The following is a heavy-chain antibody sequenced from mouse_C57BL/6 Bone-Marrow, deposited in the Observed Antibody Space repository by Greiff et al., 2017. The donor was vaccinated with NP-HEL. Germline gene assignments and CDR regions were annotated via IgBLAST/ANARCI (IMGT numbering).Heavy chain of an antibody. D-gene: IGHD4-1*01. CDR1: GYTFTSYW. Sequence: QVQLKESGAELAKPGASVKLSCKASGYTFTSYWMHWVKQRPGQGLEWIGYINPSSGYTKYNQKFKDKATLTADKSSSTAYMQLSSLTYEDSAVYDCARSVPSLGWGYWGQGTTLTVSS. CDR3: ARSVPSLGWGY. J-gene: IGHJ2*01. V-gene: IGHV1-7*01. CDR2: INPSSGYT.